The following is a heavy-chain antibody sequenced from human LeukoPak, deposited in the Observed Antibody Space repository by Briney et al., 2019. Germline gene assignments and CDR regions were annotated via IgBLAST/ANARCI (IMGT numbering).Heavy chain of an antibody. CDR1: GGSISSSSW. J-gene: IGHJ2*01. V-gene: IGHV4-4*02. CDR2: IYHSGST. Sequence: SETLSLTCAVSGGSISSSSWWSWVRQPPGKGLEWIGSIYHSGSTYYNPSLKSRVTISVDTSKNEFSLKVRSVTAADTAVYYCASQVGIQRWFNVWGRGTLVTVSS. CDR3: ASQVGIQRWFNV. D-gene: IGHD5-18*01.